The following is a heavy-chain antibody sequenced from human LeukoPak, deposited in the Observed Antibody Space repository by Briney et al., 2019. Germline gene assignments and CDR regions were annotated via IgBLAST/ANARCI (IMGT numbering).Heavy chain of an antibody. CDR3: ARALWEQRSSAYFDY. CDR1: GGTFSSYA. V-gene: IGHV1-69*13. D-gene: IGHD1-26*01. Sequence: ASVKVSCKASGGTFSSYAISWVRQAPGQGLEWMGGIIPIFGTATYAQKFQGRVTITADESTSTAYMELSSLRAEDTAVYYCARALWEQRSSAYFDYWGQGTLVTVSS. CDR2: IIPIFGTA. J-gene: IGHJ4*02.